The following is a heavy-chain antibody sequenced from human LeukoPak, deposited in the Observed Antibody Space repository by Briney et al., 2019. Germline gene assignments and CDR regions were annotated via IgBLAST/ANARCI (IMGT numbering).Heavy chain of an antibody. CDR2: IYYSGST. D-gene: IGHD3-22*01. V-gene: IGHV4-39*07. J-gene: IGHJ4*02. CDR1: GGSISSSSYY. Sequence: SETLSLTCTVSGGSISSSSYYWGWIRQPPGKGLEWIGSIYYSGSTYYNPSLKSRVTISVDTSKNQFSLKLSSVTAADTAVYYCARYYYDSSGYYSSGVIIDYWGQGTLVTVSS. CDR3: ARYYYDSSGYYSSGVIIDY.